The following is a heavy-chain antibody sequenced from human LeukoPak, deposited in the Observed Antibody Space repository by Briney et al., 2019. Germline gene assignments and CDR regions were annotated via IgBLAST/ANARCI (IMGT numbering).Heavy chain of an antibody. D-gene: IGHD1-26*01. Sequence: ASVKVSCKASGYTFTSYGINWVRQATGQGLEWMGWMNPNSGNTGYAQKFQGRVTITRNTSISTAYMELSSLRTEDTAVYYCARGEIVGATPADYWGQGTLVTVSS. CDR1: GYTFTSYG. CDR3: ARGEIVGATPADY. J-gene: IGHJ4*02. V-gene: IGHV1-8*03. CDR2: MNPNSGNT.